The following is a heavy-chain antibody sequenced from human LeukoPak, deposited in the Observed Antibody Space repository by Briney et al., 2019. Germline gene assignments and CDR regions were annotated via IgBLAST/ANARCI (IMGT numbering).Heavy chain of an antibody. V-gene: IGHV5-51*01. CDR3: ARRHDNTGYFVY. D-gene: IGHD3-22*01. J-gene: IGHJ4*02. CDR1: GYRFTSYW. CDR2: IYPGDSDT. Sequence: GESLKISCKGSGYRFTSYWIGWVRQLPGEGLEWMGTIYPGDSDTRYSPSFQGQVTISADKSINSAYLQWSSLKASDTAMYFCARRHDNTGYFVYWGQGTQVTVSS.